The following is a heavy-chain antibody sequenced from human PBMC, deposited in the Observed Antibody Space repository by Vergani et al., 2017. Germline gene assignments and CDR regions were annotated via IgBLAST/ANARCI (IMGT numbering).Heavy chain of an antibody. CDR2: IHYSGST. D-gene: IGHD3-10*01. CDR1: GGSISSGGYY. CDR3: AREGYYGSGYGMDV. Sequence: QVQLQESGPGLVKPSQTLSLTCTVSGGSISSGGYYCSWIRQHPGKGLEWIGYIHYSGSTYYNPSLKRRVTISVDTSKNQFSLKLSSVTAADTAVYYCAREGYYGSGYGMDVWGQGTTVTVSS. V-gene: IGHV4-31*03. J-gene: IGHJ6*02.